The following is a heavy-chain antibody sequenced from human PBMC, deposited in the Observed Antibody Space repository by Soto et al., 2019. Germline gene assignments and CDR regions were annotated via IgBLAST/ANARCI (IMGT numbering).Heavy chain of an antibody. Sequence: GRSLRLSWAASAFTLSSYAMSWVRPAPGKGLEWVSATRGSGGRTYYADSVKGRFTISRDKSKNTLYLQMNSLRAEHTYVYYCAVDITNKIESGTWGQGSLGTVSS. J-gene: IGHJ5*02. CDR1: AFTLSSYA. CDR2: TRGSGGRT. D-gene: IGHD1-20*01. V-gene: IGHV3-23*01. CDR3: AVDITNKIESGT.